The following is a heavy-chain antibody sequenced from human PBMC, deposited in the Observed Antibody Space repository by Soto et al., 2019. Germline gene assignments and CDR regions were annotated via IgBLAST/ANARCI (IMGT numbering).Heavy chain of an antibody. CDR1: GGSFSGYY. V-gene: IGHV4-34*01. CDR2: INHSGST. Sequence: SETLSLTCAVYGGSFSGYYWSWIRQPPGKGLEWIGEINHSGSTNYNPSLKSRVTISVDTSKNQFSLKLSSVTAADTAVYYCARGPKREYSGYDWRFFDYWGQGTLVTVSS. D-gene: IGHD5-12*01. CDR3: ARGPKREYSGYDWRFFDY. J-gene: IGHJ4*02.